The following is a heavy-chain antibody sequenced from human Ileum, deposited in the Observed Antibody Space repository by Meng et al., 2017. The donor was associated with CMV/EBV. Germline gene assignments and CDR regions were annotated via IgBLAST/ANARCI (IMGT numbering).Heavy chain of an antibody. Sequence: KVSCKGSGYSFTSYWIGWVRQMPGKGLEWMGIIYPGDSDTRYSPSFQGQVTISADKSISTAYLQWSSLKASDTAMYYCARQPAAIRYGMDVWGQGTTVTVSS. CDR3: ARQPAAIRYGMDV. J-gene: IGHJ6*02. V-gene: IGHV5-51*01. CDR2: IYPGDSDT. D-gene: IGHD2-2*01. CDR1: GYSFTSYW.